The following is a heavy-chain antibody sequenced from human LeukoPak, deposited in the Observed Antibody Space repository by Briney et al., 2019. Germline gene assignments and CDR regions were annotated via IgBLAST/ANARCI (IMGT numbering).Heavy chain of an antibody. D-gene: IGHD1-26*01. CDR1: GFTFSSYW. CDR3: ARVTVGATLLNYYYGMDV. J-gene: IGHJ6*02. CDR2: IKQDGSEK. Sequence: GGSLRLSCAASGFTFSSYWMSWVRQAPGKGLEWVANIKQDGSEKYYVDSVKGRFTISRDNAKNSLYLQMNSLRAEDTAVYYCARVTVGATLLNYYYGMDVWGQGTTVTVSS. V-gene: IGHV3-7*01.